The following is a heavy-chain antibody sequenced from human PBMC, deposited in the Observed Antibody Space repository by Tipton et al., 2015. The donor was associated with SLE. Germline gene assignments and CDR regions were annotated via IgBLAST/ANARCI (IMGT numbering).Heavy chain of an antibody. CDR3: ARLSSSGWGLEVALGLGYFDY. J-gene: IGHJ4*02. CDR2: IYYSGST. Sequence: TLSLTCTVSGGSISSSSYYWGWIRQPPGKGLEWIGSIYYSGSTYYNPALKSRVTISVDTSKNQFSLKLSSVTAADTAVYYCARLSSSGWGLEVALGLGYFDYWGQGILVTVSS. V-gene: IGHV4-39*01. D-gene: IGHD2-21*01. CDR1: GGSISSSSYY.